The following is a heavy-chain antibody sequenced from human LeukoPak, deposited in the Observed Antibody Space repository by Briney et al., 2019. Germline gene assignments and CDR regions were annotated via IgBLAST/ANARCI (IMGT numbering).Heavy chain of an antibody. CDR2: ISGSGGST. J-gene: IGHJ4*02. Sequence: GGSLRLSCAASGFTFRNYGMNWVRQAPGKGLEWVSAISGSGGSTYYADSVKGHFTISRDNSKSTLFLQMNSLRAEDTAVYYCAKDHEDCSGGTCYYADFDYWGQGTLVTVSS. D-gene: IGHD2-15*01. V-gene: IGHV3-23*01. CDR3: AKDHEDCSGGTCYYADFDY. CDR1: GFTFRNYG.